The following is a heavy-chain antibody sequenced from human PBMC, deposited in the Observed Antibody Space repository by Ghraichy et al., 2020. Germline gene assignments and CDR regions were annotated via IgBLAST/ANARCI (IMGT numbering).Heavy chain of an antibody. CDR3: AHSTRLGRRWLQLGYYFDY. V-gene: IGHV2-5*01. D-gene: IGHD5-24*01. Sequence: SGPTLVKPTQTLTLTCTFSGFSLSTSGVGVGWIRQPPGKALEWLALIYLNDDKRYSPSLKSRLTITKDTSKNQVVLTMTNMDPVDTATYYCAHSTRLGRRWLQLGYYFDYWGQGTLVTVSS. CDR2: IYLNDDK. CDR1: GFSLSTSGVG. J-gene: IGHJ4*02.